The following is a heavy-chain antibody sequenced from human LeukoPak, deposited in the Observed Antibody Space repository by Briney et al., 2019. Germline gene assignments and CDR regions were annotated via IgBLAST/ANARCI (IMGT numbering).Heavy chain of an antibody. J-gene: IGHJ4*02. V-gene: IGHV1-8*01. D-gene: IGHD4-17*01. CDR3: ARASRTYFGDYLYYFDS. Sequence: ASVKVSCKASGYIFTAYDINWVRQAAGQGLEWMGWMNPKSGNTGYAQNFRGRVTMTRNTSITTSYMELSSLRSEDTAVYFCARASRTYFGDYLYYFDSWGQGTQVTVSS. CDR2: MNPKSGNT. CDR1: GYIFTAYD.